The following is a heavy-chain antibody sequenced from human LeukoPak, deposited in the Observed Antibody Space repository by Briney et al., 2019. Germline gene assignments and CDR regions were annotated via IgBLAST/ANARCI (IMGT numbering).Heavy chain of an antibody. Sequence: KPGGSLRLSCAASGFTFTNAWMSWVRQGPGKGLEWVGHIKSKTDGGTTDYAAQVKGKFTISRDDSKHTLFLQLNSMRTEDTAVYYCMSRAYSDGWVRDIGYWGQGALVTVSS. CDR1: GFTFTNAW. V-gene: IGHV3-15*01. J-gene: IGHJ4*02. CDR2: IKSKTDGGTT. CDR3: MSRAYSDGWVRDIGY. D-gene: IGHD6-19*01.